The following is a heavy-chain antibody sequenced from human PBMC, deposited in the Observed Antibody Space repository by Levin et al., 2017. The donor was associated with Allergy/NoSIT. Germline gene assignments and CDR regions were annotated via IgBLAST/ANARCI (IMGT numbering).Heavy chain of an antibody. D-gene: IGHD2-15*01. V-gene: IGHV3-30-3*01. CDR1: GFTFSSYA. Sequence: GGSLRLSCAASGFTFSSYAMHWVRQAPGKGLEWVAVISYDGSNKYYADSVKGRFTISRDNSKNTLYLQMNSLRAEDTAVYYCARDCSGGSCPWRYWGQGTLVTVSS. CDR3: ARDCSGGSCPWRY. CDR2: ISYDGSNK. J-gene: IGHJ4*02.